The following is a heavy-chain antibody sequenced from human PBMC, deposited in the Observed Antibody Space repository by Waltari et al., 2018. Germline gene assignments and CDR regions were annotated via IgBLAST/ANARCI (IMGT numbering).Heavy chain of an antibody. CDR2: INHSGST. CDR1: GGSFSGYY. CDR3: AIMGAPLAFDI. J-gene: IGHJ3*02. Sequence: QVQLQQWGAGLLKPSETLSLTCAVYGGSFSGYYWSWIRQSPGKGLEWIGEINHSGSTNYNPSLKSRVTISVDTSKNQFSLKLSSVTAADTAVYYCAIMGAPLAFDIWGQGTMVTVSS. V-gene: IGHV4-34*01. D-gene: IGHD1-26*01.